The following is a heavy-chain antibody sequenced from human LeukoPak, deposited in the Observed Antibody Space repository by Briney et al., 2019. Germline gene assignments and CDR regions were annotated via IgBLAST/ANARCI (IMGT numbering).Heavy chain of an antibody. CDR2: IYTSGST. J-gene: IGHJ4*02. V-gene: IGHV4-4*07. CDR3: ARDVYYYDSSGYYIFDY. D-gene: IGHD3-22*01. Sequence: PSETLSLTCAVYGGSFSGYYWSWIRQPAGKGLEWIGRIYTSGSTNYNPSLRSRVTMSVDTSKNQFSLKLSSVTAADTAVYYCARDVYYYDSSGYYIFDYWGQGTLVTVSS. CDR1: GGSFSGYY.